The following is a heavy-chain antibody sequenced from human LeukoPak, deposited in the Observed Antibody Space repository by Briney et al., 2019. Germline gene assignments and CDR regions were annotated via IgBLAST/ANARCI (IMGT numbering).Heavy chain of an antibody. CDR1: GFTFSSYG. Sequence: GGSLRLSCAASGFTFSSYGMHWVRQAPGKGLEWVAVISYDGSNKYYADSVKGRFTISRDNSKNTPYLQMNSLRAEDTAVYYCAKALFGEFQYYYYYYGMDVWGQGTTVTVSS. V-gene: IGHV3-30*18. CDR2: ISYDGSNK. CDR3: AKALFGEFQYYYYYYGMDV. D-gene: IGHD3-10*02. J-gene: IGHJ6*02.